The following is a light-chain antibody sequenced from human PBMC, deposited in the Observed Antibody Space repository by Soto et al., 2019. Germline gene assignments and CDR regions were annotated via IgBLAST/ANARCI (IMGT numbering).Light chain of an antibody. V-gene: IGKV1-39*01. CDR3: QQRYSTIQT. J-gene: IGKJ1*01. Sequence: DIQMTQSPSFLSASGGDRVTITCLASQSISSYLNWYQKKPGKDPKLLIYAASSLQSGVPSRFSGSGSGTDFNLTISSLQPEDFATYECQQRYSTIQTFGQGTKVDIK. CDR2: AAS. CDR1: QSISSY.